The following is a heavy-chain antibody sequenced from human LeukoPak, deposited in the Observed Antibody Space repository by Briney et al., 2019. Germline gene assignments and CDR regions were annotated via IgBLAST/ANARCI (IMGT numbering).Heavy chain of an antibody. D-gene: IGHD3-10*01. Sequence: GRSLRLSCAASGFTFDDYAMHWVRQAPGKGLEWVSGISWNSGSIGYADSVKGRFTISRDNAKNSLYLQVNSLRAEDTALYYCAKDIRVRSYYYRNGCDYWGQGTLVTVSS. CDR3: AKDIRVRSYYYRNGCDY. CDR1: GFTFDDYA. V-gene: IGHV3-9*01. J-gene: IGHJ4*02. CDR2: ISWNSGSI.